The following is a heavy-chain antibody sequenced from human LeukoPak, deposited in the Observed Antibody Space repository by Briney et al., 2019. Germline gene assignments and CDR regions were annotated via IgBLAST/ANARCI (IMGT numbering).Heavy chain of an antibody. J-gene: IGHJ4*02. CDR1: GGSISSYY. D-gene: IGHD3-3*01. V-gene: IGHV4-4*07. CDR2: IYPSGNT. CDR3: ARDDFWSGYDY. Sequence: SETLSLICTVSGGSISSYYWSWIRQPAGKGLEWIGRIYPSGNTNYNPSLKSRVTMSTDTSKTQFSLKLSSVTAADTAVYYCARDDFWSGYDYWGQGTLVTVSS.